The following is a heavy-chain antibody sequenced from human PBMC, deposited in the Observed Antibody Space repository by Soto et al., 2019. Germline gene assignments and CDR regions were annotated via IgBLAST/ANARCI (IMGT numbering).Heavy chain of an antibody. CDR2: ISPHNGNT. Sequence: HVQLVQSGGELKKPGASVKVSCNTSGYTFNTYFITWVRQAPGQGREWMGWISPHNGNTNYAEKFQGRVTMTADTITKTASMELRNLRIDDTAVYYWARDTGNSVDYWGQGTPVTVSS. CDR1: GYTFNTYF. CDR3: ARDTGNSVDY. V-gene: IGHV1-18*01. D-gene: IGHD1-1*01. J-gene: IGHJ4*02.